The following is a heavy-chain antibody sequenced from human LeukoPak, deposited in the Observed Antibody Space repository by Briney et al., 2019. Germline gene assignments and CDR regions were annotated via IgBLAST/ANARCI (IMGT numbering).Heavy chain of an antibody. CDR1: GFTFTSSA. V-gene: IGHV1-58*01. J-gene: IGHJ3*02. D-gene: IGHD3-3*01. CDR2: IVVGSGNT. Sequence: ASVKVSCKASGFTFTSSAVQWVRQARGQRLEWIGWIVVGSGNTNYAQKFQERVTITRDMSTSTAYMELSSLRSEDTAVYYCAAKYYDFWSGWNAFDIWGQGTMVTVSS. CDR3: AAKYYDFWSGWNAFDI.